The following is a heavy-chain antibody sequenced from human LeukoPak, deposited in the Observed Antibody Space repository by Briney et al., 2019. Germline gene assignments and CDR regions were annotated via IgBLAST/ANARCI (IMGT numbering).Heavy chain of an antibody. D-gene: IGHD1-1*01. Sequence: GGSLRLSCAASGFTFSSYSMNWVRQAPGKGLEWVSSISSSSSYIYYADSVKGRFTISRDNAQNSLYLQMNSLRAEDTAVYYCARETPNETPSFDYWGQGTLVTVSS. V-gene: IGHV3-21*01. CDR3: ARETPNETPSFDY. CDR2: ISSSSSYI. CDR1: GFTFSSYS. J-gene: IGHJ4*02.